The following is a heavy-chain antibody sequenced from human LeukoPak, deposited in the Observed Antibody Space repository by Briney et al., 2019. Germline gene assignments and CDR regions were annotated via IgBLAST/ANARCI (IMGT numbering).Heavy chain of an antibody. J-gene: IGHJ3*02. CDR3: ARVGGPRIAVAGLRGAFDI. V-gene: IGHV1-18*01. CDR1: GYTFTSYG. CDR2: ISAYNGNT. D-gene: IGHD6-19*01. Sequence: ASVKVSCKASGYTFTSYGISWVRQAPGQGLEWMGWISAYNGNTNYAQKLQGRVTMTTDTSTSTAYMELRSLRSDDTAVYYCARVGGPRIAVAGLRGAFDIWGQGTMVTVSS.